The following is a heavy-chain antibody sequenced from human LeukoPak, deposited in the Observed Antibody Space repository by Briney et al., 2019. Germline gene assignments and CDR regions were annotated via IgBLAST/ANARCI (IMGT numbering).Heavy chain of an antibody. V-gene: IGHV3-64D*06. J-gene: IGHJ3*02. Sequence: GGSLRLSCSASGFTFSSYAMHWVRQAPGKGLEYVSAISSNGGSTYYADSVKGRFTISRDNSKNTLYLQMSSLRAEDTAVYYCVKVPSGVGYCSSTSCYDAFDIWGPGTMVTVSS. CDR1: GFTFSSYA. D-gene: IGHD2-2*01. CDR2: ISSNGGST. CDR3: VKVPSGVGYCSSTSCYDAFDI.